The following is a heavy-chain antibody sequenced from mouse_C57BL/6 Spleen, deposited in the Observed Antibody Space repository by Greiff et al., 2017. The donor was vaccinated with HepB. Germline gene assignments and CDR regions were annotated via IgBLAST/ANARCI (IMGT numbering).Heavy chain of an antibody. D-gene: IGHD2-1*01. CDR2: IYPGDGDT. J-gene: IGHJ2*01. CDR1: GYAFSSSW. V-gene: IGHV1-82*01. Sequence: VQLQQSGPELVKPGASVTISCTASGYAFSSSWMNWVKQRPGKGLEWNGRIYPGDGDTNYNGKFKGKAALTADKSSSTAYMQLSSLTSEDSAVYFCARRYYGNFYFDDWGQGTTLTVSS. CDR3: ARRYYGNFYFDD.